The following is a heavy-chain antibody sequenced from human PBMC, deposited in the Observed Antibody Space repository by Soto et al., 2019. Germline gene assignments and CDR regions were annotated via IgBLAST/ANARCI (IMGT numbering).Heavy chain of an antibody. Sequence: EVQLVESGGGLVKPGGSLRLSCAASGFTFSSYSMNWVRQAPGKGLEWVSSISSGSDYIFYADSVKGRFTSSRDNAKNSLLLQMNSLTAEDTAVYYCARSPVGDAFNVWGQGTVVTVSS. CDR2: ISSGSDYI. J-gene: IGHJ3*01. CDR3: ARSPVGDAFNV. CDR1: GFTFSSYS. V-gene: IGHV3-21*01.